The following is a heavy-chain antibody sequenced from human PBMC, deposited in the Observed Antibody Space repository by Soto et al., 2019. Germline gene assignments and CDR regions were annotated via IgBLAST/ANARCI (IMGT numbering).Heavy chain of an antibody. J-gene: IGHJ4*02. CDR3: ARVAGEYYVES. V-gene: IGHV4-34*01. D-gene: IGHD1-26*01. CDR1: GGSFSGYY. CDR2: INQSGST. Sequence: QVQLQQWGAGLLKPSETLSLTCAVYGGSFSGYYWSWIRQPPGKGLEWIGEINQSGSTNYNPSLNRRVSISLAASKTQLSLMLSSAAASVMAVYVWARVAGEYYVESWGQGTPVTGSP.